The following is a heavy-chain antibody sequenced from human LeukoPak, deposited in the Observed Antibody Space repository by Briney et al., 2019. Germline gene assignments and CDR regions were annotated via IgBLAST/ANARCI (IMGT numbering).Heavy chain of an antibody. Sequence: ASVKVSCKASGYTFTSYYMHWVRQAPGQGLEWMGIINPSGGSTSYAQKFQGRVTMTRDKSISTAYLQWSSLKASDTAMYYCARLDSSSYWFDPWGQGTLVTVSS. V-gene: IGHV1-46*01. CDR3: ARLDSSSYWFDP. D-gene: IGHD6-13*01. CDR1: GYTFTSYY. J-gene: IGHJ5*02. CDR2: INPSGGST.